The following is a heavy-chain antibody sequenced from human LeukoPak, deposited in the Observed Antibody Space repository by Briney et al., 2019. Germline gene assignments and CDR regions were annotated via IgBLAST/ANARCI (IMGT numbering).Heavy chain of an antibody. D-gene: IGHD6-13*01. CDR1: GGSFSGYY. V-gene: IGHV4-34*01. Sequence: PSGTLSLTCAVYGGSFSGYYWSWIRQPPGKGLEWIGEINHSGSTNYNPSLKSRVTISVDTSKNQFSLKLSSVTAADTAVYYCARGEQLVTTPAGFDPWGQGTLVTVSS. CDR3: ARGEQLVTTPAGFDP. CDR2: INHSGST. J-gene: IGHJ5*02.